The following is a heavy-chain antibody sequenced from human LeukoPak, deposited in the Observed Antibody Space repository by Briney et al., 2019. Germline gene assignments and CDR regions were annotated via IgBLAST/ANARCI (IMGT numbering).Heavy chain of an antibody. Sequence: EGSLRLSCAASGFTVSSNYMSWVRQAPGKGLEWVSVIYSGGSTYYADSVKGRFTISRDSSKNTLYLQMNSLRAEDTAVYYCARGVGPYYYYYMDVWGKGTTVTISS. CDR1: GFTVSSNY. CDR2: IYSGGST. J-gene: IGHJ6*03. V-gene: IGHV3-53*01. CDR3: ARGVGPYYYYYMDV.